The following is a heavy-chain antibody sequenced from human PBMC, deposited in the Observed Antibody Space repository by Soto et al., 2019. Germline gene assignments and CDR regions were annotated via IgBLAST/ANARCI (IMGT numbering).Heavy chain of an antibody. CDR2: IIPIFGTA. D-gene: IGHD5-18*01. CDR3: ARDSVDTAMVDDYYGMDV. CDR1: GGTFSSYA. V-gene: IGHV1-69*13. Sequence: EASVKVSCKASGGTFSSYAISWVRQAPGQGLEWMGGIIPIFGTANYAQKFQGRVTITADESTSTAYMELSSLRSEDTAVYYCARDSVDTAMVDDYYGMDVWGQGTTVTVSS. J-gene: IGHJ6*02.